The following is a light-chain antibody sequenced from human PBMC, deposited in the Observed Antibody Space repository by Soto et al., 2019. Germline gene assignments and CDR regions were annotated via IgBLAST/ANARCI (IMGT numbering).Light chain of an antibody. CDR2: GAS. CDR3: QQYGSSAPIT. V-gene: IGKV3-20*01. J-gene: IGKJ5*01. CDR1: QTVSSIY. Sequence: DIAFSQSPDTMSLSPGERAPFSCRASQTVSSIYLALYQQKPGQAPRLHIYGASIRATGSPDRFSGSGSETDFTLTISRLGPEDFALYYCQQYGSSAPITFGQGTRLEIK.